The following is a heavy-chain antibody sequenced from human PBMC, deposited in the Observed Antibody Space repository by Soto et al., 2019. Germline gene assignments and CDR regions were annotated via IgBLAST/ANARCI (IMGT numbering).Heavy chain of an antibody. CDR2: ISAYNGNT. J-gene: IGHJ4*02. Sequence: QVQLVQSGAEVKKPGASVKVSCXXXXXXFTSYXISWXXQAPGXXLEWMGWISAYNGNTNYAQKLQGRVTMTTDTSTSTAYMELRSLRSDDTAVYXXXXXXXXXXXXXLXYWGQGTLVTVSS. V-gene: IGHV1-18*01. CDR1: XXXFTSYX. CDR3: XXXXXXXXXXXLXY.